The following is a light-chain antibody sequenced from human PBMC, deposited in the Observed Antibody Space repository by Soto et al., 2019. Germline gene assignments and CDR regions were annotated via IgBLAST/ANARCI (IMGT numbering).Light chain of an antibody. J-gene: IGKJ2*01. V-gene: IGKV1-39*01. CDR1: QTIMTY. Sequence: DIQMTQSPSSLSASVGDEVTITCRASQTIMTYLNWYQLKPGKPPRLLIYAASSLQSGVPSRFSGSGSGTDFTLTISSLQPEDFATYFCQKSYNMPAFGQGTKVDI. CDR3: QKSYNMPA. CDR2: AAS.